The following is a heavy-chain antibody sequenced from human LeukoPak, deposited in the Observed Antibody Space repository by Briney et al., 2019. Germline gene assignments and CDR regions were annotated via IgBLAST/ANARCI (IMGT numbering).Heavy chain of an antibody. D-gene: IGHD2-2*01. J-gene: IGHJ2*01. CDR3: ARDSTWYFDL. V-gene: IGHV4-61*01. CDR2: IYYSGST. CDR1: GGSISSSSYY. Sequence: ASETLSLTCTVSGGSISSSSYYWGWIRQPPGKGLEWIGYIYYSGSTNYNPSLKSRVTISVDTSKNQFSLKLSSVTAADTAVYYCARDSTWYFDLWGRGTLVTVSS.